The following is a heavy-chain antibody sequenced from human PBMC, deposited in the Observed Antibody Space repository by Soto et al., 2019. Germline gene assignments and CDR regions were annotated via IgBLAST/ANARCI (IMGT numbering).Heavy chain of an antibody. V-gene: IGHV4-59*12. CDR3: ARDLTGAGYFDH. Sequence: PSETLSLTCTVSGGSISSYYWCWIRQPPGKGLEWIGYIYYSGSTYYNPSLKGRVTISVDTPKNQFSLKLSSVTAADTAVYFCARDLTGAGYFDHWGQGTLVTVSS. D-gene: IGHD7-27*01. CDR2: IYYSGST. CDR1: GGSISSYY. J-gene: IGHJ4*02.